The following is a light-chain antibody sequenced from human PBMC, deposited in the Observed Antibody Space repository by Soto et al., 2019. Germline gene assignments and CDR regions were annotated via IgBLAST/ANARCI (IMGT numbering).Light chain of an antibody. J-gene: IGLJ2*01. CDR3: SSYAGSSHVV. V-gene: IGLV2-8*01. CDR1: SSDVGGYNY. Sequence: QSALTQPPSASGSPGQSVTISCTGTSSDVGGYNYVSWYQQHPGKAPKLMIYEASKRPSGVPDRFSGSKSGNTASLTVSGLQAEDEADYYCSSYAGSSHVVFGGGTKLTVL. CDR2: EAS.